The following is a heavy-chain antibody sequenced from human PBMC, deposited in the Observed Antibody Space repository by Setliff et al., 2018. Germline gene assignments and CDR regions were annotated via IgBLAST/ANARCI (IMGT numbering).Heavy chain of an antibody. J-gene: IGHJ4*02. CDR1: GFTYNNCW. Sequence: GGSLRLSCGASGFTYNNCWVSWVRQAPGKGLEWLASINPDGSGKFYVDSVKGRFTISRDNAKKSLSLQMNGLRAEDTSVYYCAKDLSSNTAASYFFDLWGQGTQVTV. V-gene: IGHV3-7*01. CDR2: INPDGSGK. CDR3: AKDLSSNTAASYFFDL. D-gene: IGHD5-18*01.